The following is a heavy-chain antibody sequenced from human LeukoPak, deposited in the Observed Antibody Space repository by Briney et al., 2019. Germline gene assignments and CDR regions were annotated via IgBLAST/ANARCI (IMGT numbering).Heavy chain of an antibody. CDR2: IYYSGST. J-gene: IGHJ3*02. V-gene: IGHV4-39*07. CDR3: ARDTVVTPGIGAFDI. D-gene: IGHD4-23*01. CDR1: GGSISSSSYY. Sequence: SETLSLTCTVSGGSISSSSYYWGWIRHPPGKGLEWIGSIYYSGSTYYNPSLKSRVTISVDTSKNQFSLKLSSVTAADTAVYYCARDTVVTPGIGAFDIWGQGTMVTVSS.